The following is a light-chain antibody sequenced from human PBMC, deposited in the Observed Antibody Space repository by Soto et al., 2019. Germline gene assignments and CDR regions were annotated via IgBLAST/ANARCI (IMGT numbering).Light chain of an antibody. CDR1: SSDVGGYNY. CDR3: NSYTTPTSWV. V-gene: IGLV2-14*01. CDR2: EVT. Sequence: QSALTQPASVSGSPGQSITISCTGTSSDVGGYNYVSWYQQHPGKAPKLIIYEVTNRPSGVSNRFSGSKSGNTASLTISGLQAEDEADYNCNSYTTPTSWVFAGGTKLTAL. J-gene: IGLJ3*02.